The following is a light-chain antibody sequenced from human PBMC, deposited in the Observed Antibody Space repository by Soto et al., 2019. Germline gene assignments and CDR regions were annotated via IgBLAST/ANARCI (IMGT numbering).Light chain of an antibody. Sequence: QSALTQPASVSGSPGQSITISCTGTSSDVGHYNYVSWYQQHPGKAPKLMIYDVTNRPSGVSNRFSGSKSGNTASLTISGLQAEDDADYYCSSYTSSTTVVFGGGTKLTVL. CDR2: DVT. J-gene: IGLJ2*01. V-gene: IGLV2-14*01. CDR3: SSYTSSTTVV. CDR1: SSDVGHYNY.